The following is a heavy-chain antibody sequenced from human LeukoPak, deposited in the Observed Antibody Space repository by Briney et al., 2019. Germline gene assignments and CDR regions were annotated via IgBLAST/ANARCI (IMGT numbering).Heavy chain of an antibody. Sequence: GGSLRLSCAASGFTFSSYWMSWVRQAPGKGLEWVANIKQDGSETYYVDSVKGRITISRDNAKNSLYLQMNSLRADDTAVYYCARRGYTYGSQYWGQGALVTVSS. J-gene: IGHJ4*02. CDR3: ARRGYTYGSQY. V-gene: IGHV3-7*01. D-gene: IGHD5-18*01. CDR1: GFTFSSYW. CDR2: IKQDGSET.